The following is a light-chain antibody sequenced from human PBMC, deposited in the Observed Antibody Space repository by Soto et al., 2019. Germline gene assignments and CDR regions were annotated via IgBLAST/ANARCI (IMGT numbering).Light chain of an antibody. V-gene: IGKV1-5*03. Sequence: DIQMPLSPSTLSASVVARVTITCRASQTISTWLAWYQQKAGKAPKVLIYKASSLQIGVPSRFSGSGSGTEFTLTISSLQPDDSATYYCKQYNSYSPTFGQGTKVDI. J-gene: IGKJ1*01. CDR1: QTISTW. CDR2: KAS. CDR3: KQYNSYSPT.